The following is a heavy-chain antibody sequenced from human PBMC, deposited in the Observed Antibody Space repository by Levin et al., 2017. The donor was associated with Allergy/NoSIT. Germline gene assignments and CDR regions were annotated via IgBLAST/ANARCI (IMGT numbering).Heavy chain of an antibody. CDR1: GYSFTSYW. CDR3: ARHSLRYSSGWYSYFDY. CDR2: IYPGDSDT. Sequence: GESLKISCKGSGYSFTSYWIGWVRQMPGKGLEWMGIIYPGDSDTRYSPSFQGQVTISADKSISTAYLQWSSLKASDTAMYYCARHSLRYSSGWYSYFDYWGQGTLVTVSS. V-gene: IGHV5-51*01. J-gene: IGHJ4*02. D-gene: IGHD6-19*01.